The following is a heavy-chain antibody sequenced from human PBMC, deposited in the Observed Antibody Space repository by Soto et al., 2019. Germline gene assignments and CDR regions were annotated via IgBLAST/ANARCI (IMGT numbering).Heavy chain of an antibody. CDR2: ISYDGSNK. Sequence: MQLVESGGGLVQPGESLRLSCAASGLTFSSYWMHWVRQAPGKGLVWVAVISYDGSNKYYADSVKGRFTISRDNSKNTLYLQMNSLRAEDTAVYYCAKARGPYYYYGMDVWGQGTTVTVSS. CDR1: GLTFSSYW. CDR3: AKARGPYYYYGMDV. V-gene: IGHV3-30*18. J-gene: IGHJ6*02.